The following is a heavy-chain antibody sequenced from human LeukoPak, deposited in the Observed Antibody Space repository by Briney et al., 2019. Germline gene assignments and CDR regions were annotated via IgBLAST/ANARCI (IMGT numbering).Heavy chain of an antibody. Sequence: GGSLRLSCAASGFSFGSHPMNWVRQAPGKGLEWVSGITGSGDYTYYIDSVQGRFTISRDNSKNMLFLQMNSVRAEDTAVYYCAKGVYYYDSSGLYYFDYWGQGTLVTVSS. D-gene: IGHD3-22*01. CDR2: ITGSGDYT. J-gene: IGHJ4*02. V-gene: IGHV3-23*01. CDR1: GFSFGSHP. CDR3: AKGVYYYDSSGLYYFDY.